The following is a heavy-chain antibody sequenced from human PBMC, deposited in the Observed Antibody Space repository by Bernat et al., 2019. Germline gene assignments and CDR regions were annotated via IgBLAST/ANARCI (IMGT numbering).Heavy chain of an antibody. CDR3: AKEGAYCGGDCQPYQFDY. J-gene: IGHJ4*02. V-gene: IGHV3-30*18. Sequence: QVQLVESGGGVVQPGRSLRLSCAASGFTFSNYGMHWVRQAPGKGLEWVAVISYAGTNKYYADSVKGRFTISRDNSKNTLYLQMNSLRAEDTAVYYCAKEGAYCGGDCQPYQFDYWGQGTLVTVSS. D-gene: IGHD2-21*02. CDR2: ISYAGTNK. CDR1: GFTFSNYG.